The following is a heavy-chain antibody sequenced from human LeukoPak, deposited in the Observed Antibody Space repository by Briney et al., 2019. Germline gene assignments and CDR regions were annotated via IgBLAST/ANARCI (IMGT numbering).Heavy chain of an antibody. CDR1: GGTFSSYA. Sequence: GASVKVSCKASGGTFSSYAISWVRQAPGQGLEWMGGIIPTFGTANYAQKFQGRVAITADESTSTAYMELSSLRSEDTAVYYCARHLDYGDYGDYYYYGMDVWGKGTTVTVSS. D-gene: IGHD4-17*01. CDR3: ARHLDYGDYGDYYYYGMDV. CDR2: IIPTFGTA. V-gene: IGHV1-69*13. J-gene: IGHJ6*04.